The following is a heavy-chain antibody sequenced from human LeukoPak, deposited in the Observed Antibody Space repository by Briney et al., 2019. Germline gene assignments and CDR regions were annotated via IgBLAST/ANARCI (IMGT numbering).Heavy chain of an antibody. CDR1: GGSVSSGTYY. D-gene: IGHD2-8*01. CDR3: TRSTNLEAFDI. CDR2: IYYSGGT. V-gene: IGHV4-61*01. Sequence: SETLSLTCTVSGGSVSSGTYYWSWIRQPPGKGLEWIGYIYYSGGTNYNPSLKSRVTVSVDTSKNQCSLKLNSVTTADTAVYYCTRSTNLEAFDIWGQGTMVTVSS. J-gene: IGHJ3*02.